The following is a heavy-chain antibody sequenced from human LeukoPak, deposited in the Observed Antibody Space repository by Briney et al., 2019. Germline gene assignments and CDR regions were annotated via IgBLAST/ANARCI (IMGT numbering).Heavy chain of an antibody. V-gene: IGHV3-9*01. J-gene: IGHJ5*02. D-gene: IGHD5-24*01. Sequence: GRSLRLSCAASGFTFDDYAMHWVRQAPGKGLEWVSGISWNSGSIGYADSVKGRFTISRDNAKNSLYLQMNSLRAEDTAVYYCAREREGVATIWFDPWGEGTLVTVSS. CDR1: GFTFDDYA. CDR3: AREREGVATIWFDP. CDR2: ISWNSGSI.